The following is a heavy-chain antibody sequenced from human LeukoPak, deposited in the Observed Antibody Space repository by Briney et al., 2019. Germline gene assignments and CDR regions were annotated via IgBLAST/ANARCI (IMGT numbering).Heavy chain of an antibody. CDR2: ISSGSSYI. V-gene: IGHV3-21*06. CDR1: GLTFSTYT. J-gene: IGHJ4*02. D-gene: IGHD3-9*01. CDR3: ASHYDIDY. Sequence: GGSLRLSCAASGLTFSTYTMNWVRQAPGKGLEWVSSISSGSSYIYYADSMKGRFTVSRDNAKNSLYPQMNSLKAEDTAVYFCASHYDIDYWGQGTLVTVSS.